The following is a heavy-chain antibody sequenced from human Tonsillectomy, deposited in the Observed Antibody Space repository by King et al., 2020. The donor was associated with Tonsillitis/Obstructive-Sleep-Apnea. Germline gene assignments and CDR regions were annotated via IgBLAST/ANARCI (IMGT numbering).Heavy chain of an antibody. J-gene: IGHJ6*02. CDR3: AKDGKDYVWVTYIIYYVMDV. CDR2: ISGSGGRT. D-gene: IGHD3-16*01. Sequence: VQLVESGGGLVQPGGSLRLSCAASGFTFSSYAMSWVRQAPEKGLEWVSAISGSGGRTYYADSVKSRFTTSRDNSKTTVYLQMNGMRAEDTAVYYCAKDGKDYVWVTYIIYYVMDVWGQGTTVTFS. CDR1: GFTFSSYA. V-gene: IGHV3-23*04.